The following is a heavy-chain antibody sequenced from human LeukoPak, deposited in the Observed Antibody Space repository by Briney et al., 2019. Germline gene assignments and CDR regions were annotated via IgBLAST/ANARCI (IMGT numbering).Heavy chain of an antibody. V-gene: IGHV7-4-1*02. Sequence: ASVKVSCKASGYTFTSYAMNWVRQAPGQGLEWMGWINPNTGNPTYAQGFTGRFVFSLDTSVSTAYLQISSLKAEDTAMYYCARERRSSSPGEQQLVRAFDIWGQGTMVTVSS. CDR3: ARERRSSSPGEQQLVRAFDI. CDR1: GYTFTSYA. J-gene: IGHJ3*02. D-gene: IGHD6-13*01. CDR2: INPNTGNP.